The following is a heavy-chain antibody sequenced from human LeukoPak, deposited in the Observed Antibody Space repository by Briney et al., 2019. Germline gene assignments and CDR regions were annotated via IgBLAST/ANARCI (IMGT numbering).Heavy chain of an antibody. CDR3: AREKFDS. CDR2: VSYEGNIK. CDR1: GFAFSNFA. V-gene: IGHV3-30*14. Sequence: GGSLRLSCAASGFAFSNFAMHWVRQAPGKGLEWVAVVSYEGNIKYYIDSAKGRFTISRDNSDNVISLQMNNLTIEDTATYYCAREKFDSWGQGALVTVSP. J-gene: IGHJ5*01.